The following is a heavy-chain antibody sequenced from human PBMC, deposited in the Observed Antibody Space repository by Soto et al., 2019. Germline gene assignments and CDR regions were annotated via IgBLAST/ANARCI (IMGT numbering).Heavy chain of an antibody. CDR2: ISHSGFI. Sequence: SETLSLTCGVSGYSISSGYYWAWIRQPPGKGLEWIGSISHSGFIYYNPSLKSRVTISIDTPKNHFSLKLSPVTAADTAVYYCARDPPGYCTTTSCPTWFDPWGQGTLVTVSS. V-gene: IGHV4-38-2*02. D-gene: IGHD2-2*01. J-gene: IGHJ5*02. CDR1: GYSISSGYY. CDR3: ARDPPGYCTTTSCPTWFDP.